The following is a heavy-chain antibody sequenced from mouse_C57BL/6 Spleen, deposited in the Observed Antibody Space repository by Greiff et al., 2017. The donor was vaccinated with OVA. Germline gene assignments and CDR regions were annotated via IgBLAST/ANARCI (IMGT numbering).Heavy chain of an antibody. CDR3: ARASYYGSSLTFDY. CDR1: GYTFTSYG. V-gene: IGHV1-81*01. CDR2: IYPRSGNT. J-gene: IGHJ2*01. D-gene: IGHD1-1*01. Sequence: QVQLQQSGAELARPGASVKLSCKASGYTFTSYGISWVKQRTGQGLEWIGEIYPRSGNTYYNEKFKGKATLTADKSSSTAYMELRSLTSEDSAVYFCARASYYGSSLTFDYWGQGTTLTVSS.